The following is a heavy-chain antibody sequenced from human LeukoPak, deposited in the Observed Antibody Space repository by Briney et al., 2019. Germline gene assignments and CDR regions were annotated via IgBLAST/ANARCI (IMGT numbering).Heavy chain of an antibody. CDR1: GGSISGWY. CDR3: ASYGSGSYS. CDR2: IYYSGST. Sequence: SETLSLTCAVSGGSISGWYWSWIRQHPGKGLEWIGYIYYSGSTYYNPSLKSRVTISVDTSKNQFSLKLSSVTAADTAVYYCASYGSGSYSWGQGTMVTVSS. J-gene: IGHJ3*01. V-gene: IGHV4-59*06. D-gene: IGHD3-10*01.